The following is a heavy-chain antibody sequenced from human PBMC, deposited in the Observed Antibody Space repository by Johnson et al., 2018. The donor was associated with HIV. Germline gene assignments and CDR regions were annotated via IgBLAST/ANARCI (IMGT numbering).Heavy chain of an antibody. CDR3: ARGAPSGNYYVDAFDL. CDR2: IYSGDTK. D-gene: IGHD1-26*01. CDR1: GFTFEDYG. J-gene: IGHJ3*01. Sequence: VTLVESWGGVVRPGGSLRLSCAVSGFTFEDYGISWVRQAPGKGLEWVSAIYSGDTKYYADSVKGRFTISRDNSRNTLYLQMSSLRAEDTAVYYCARGAPSGNYYVDAFDLWGQGTMVIVSS. V-gene: IGHV3-66*01.